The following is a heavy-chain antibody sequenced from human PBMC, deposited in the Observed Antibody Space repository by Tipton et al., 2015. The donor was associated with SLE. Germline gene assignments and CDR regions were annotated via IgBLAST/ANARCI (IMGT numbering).Heavy chain of an antibody. J-gene: IGHJ4*02. CDR3: ARNYGSGSTDY. CDR1: GGSFSGYY. Sequence: LSLTCAVYGGSFSGYYWSWIRQPPGKGLEWIGEINHSGSTYYNPSLKSRITISVDTSKNQFSLKLSSVTAADTAVYYCARNYGSGSTDYWGQGTLVTVSS. CDR2: INHSGST. D-gene: IGHD3-10*01. V-gene: IGHV4-34*01.